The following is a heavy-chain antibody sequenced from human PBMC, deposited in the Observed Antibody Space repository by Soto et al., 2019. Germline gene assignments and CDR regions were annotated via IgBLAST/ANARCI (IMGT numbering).Heavy chain of an antibody. CDR2: IYTSGST. D-gene: IGHD2-15*01. Sequence: SETLSLTCTVSGGSISSYYWSWIRQPAGKGLEWIGRIYTSGSTNYNPSLKSRVTMSVDTSKNQFSLKLSSVTAADTAVYYCGRDNGSGGSCYPYNWFDPWGQGNLVTVSS. CDR3: GRDNGSGGSCYPYNWFDP. J-gene: IGHJ5*02. CDR1: GGSISSYY. V-gene: IGHV4-4*07.